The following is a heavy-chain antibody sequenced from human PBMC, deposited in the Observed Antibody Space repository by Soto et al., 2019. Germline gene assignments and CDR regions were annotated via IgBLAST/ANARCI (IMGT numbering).Heavy chain of an antibody. CDR2: IYHSGST. D-gene: IGHD6-13*01. V-gene: IGHV4-30-2*01. CDR3: ASGQQLVRNY. Sequence: QLQLQESGSGLVKPSQTLSLTCAVSGGSISRGGYSWSWIRQPPGKGLEWIGYIYHSGSTYYHPSLKSRVTLSVDRSKNQFSLKLSSVTAADTAVYYCASGQQLVRNYWGQGTLVTVSS. J-gene: IGHJ4*02. CDR1: GGSISRGGYS.